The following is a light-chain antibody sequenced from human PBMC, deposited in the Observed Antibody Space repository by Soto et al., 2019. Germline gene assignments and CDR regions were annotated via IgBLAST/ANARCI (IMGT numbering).Light chain of an antibody. CDR2: DVN. CDR1: SSDIGASNY. Sequence: QSVLTQPASVSGSPGQSITISCTGTSSDIGASNYVSWYQQHPGQAPKLMISDVNNRPSGISDRFSGSKSGNTASLTISGLHAEDEADYYFYSWNSNSDTHYVFGTGTKLAVL. V-gene: IGLV2-14*03. J-gene: IGLJ1*01. CDR3: YSWNSNSDTHYV.